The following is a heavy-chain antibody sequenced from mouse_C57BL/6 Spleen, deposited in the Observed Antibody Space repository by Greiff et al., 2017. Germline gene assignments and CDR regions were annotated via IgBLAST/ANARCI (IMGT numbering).Heavy chain of an antibody. Sequence: VQLQQPGAELVRPGSSVKLSCKASGYTFTSYWMHWVKQRPIQGLEWIGNIDPSDSETHYNQKFKDKATLTVDKSSSTAYMQLKSLTSEDSAVYYCARWIYGSSPLDVWGTGTTVTVSS. CDR3: ARWIYGSSPLDV. CDR1: GYTFTSYW. J-gene: IGHJ1*03. V-gene: IGHV1-52*01. CDR2: IDPSDSET. D-gene: IGHD1-1*01.